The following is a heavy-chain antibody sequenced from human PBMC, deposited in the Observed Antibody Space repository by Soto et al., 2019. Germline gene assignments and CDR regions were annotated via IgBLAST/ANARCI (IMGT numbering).Heavy chain of an antibody. D-gene: IGHD4-17*01. CDR1: GFTFSSYA. V-gene: IGHV3-23*01. CDR2: IITSDGRT. J-gene: IGHJ4*02. Sequence: EVQLLESGGGLVQPGGSLRLSCAASGFTFSSYAMSWVRQAPGKGLEWVSIITSDGRTYYADSVKGRFTISRDNSKNTAYLQMNSLRAEDTAVYYCAKDYSTVTTDPLSVVLFDYWGQGALVTVSS. CDR3: AKDYSTVTTDPLSVVLFDY.